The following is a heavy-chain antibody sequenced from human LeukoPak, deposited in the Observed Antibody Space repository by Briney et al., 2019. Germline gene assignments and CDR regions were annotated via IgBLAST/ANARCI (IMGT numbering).Heavy chain of an antibody. CDR2: MSLSTSGI. Sequence: PGGSLRLSCAASGFTFSDYDMSWVRQAPGKGLEWVSSMSLSTSGITYADSVKGRFTVSTDKAKNTLYLQMDSLRAEDSAIYYCAKALTRWAFDMWGQGTMVTVSS. CDR3: AKALTRWAFDM. V-gene: IGHV3-23*01. D-gene: IGHD3-16*01. J-gene: IGHJ3*02. CDR1: GFTFSDYD.